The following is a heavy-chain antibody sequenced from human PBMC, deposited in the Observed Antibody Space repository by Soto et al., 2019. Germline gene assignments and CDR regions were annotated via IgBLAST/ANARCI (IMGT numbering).Heavy chain of an antibody. CDR2: ISRRGGGT. V-gene: IGHV3-23*01. CDR1: GFTFSSDA. CDR3: AKEKYCGGDCYSPPLDV. Sequence: GGDLRLSCAASGFTFSSDAMSWGRQAPGKGLEWVSTISRRGGGTDYADSEKGRFTISRDNSKNTLYLQMNSLRAEDTAVYYSAKEKYCGGDCYSPPLDVWGQGTTVTVSS. D-gene: IGHD2-21*02. J-gene: IGHJ6*02.